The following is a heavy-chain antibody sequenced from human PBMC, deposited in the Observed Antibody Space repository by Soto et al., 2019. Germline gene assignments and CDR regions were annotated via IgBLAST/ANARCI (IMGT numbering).Heavy chain of an antibody. Sequence: SETLSLTCTVSGGSISSSSYYWSWIRQPPGKGLEWIGYIYYSGSTNYNPSLKSRVTISVDTSRNQFSLKLSSVTAADTAVYYCARDLRYYDSSGYPYWGQGTLVTVSS. CDR1: GGSISSSSYY. V-gene: IGHV4-61*01. CDR3: ARDLRYYDSSGYPY. J-gene: IGHJ4*02. CDR2: IYYSGST. D-gene: IGHD3-22*01.